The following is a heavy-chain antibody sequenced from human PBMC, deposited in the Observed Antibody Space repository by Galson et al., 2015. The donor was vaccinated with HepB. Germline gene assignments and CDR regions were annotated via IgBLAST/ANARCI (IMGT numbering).Heavy chain of an antibody. CDR3: ATDRGRIAGGGGSDY. CDR2: LSNSGGTA. D-gene: IGHD6-13*01. CDR1: GFTFSDFA. Sequence: SLRLSCAAYGFTFSDFAMNWVRQAPGKGLEWVSTLSNSGGTAYYADSVKGRFTISRDNSKNTLYLHVNSLRADDTAVYYCATDRGRIAGGGGSDYWGQGTLVTVSS. V-gene: IGHV3-23*01. J-gene: IGHJ4*02.